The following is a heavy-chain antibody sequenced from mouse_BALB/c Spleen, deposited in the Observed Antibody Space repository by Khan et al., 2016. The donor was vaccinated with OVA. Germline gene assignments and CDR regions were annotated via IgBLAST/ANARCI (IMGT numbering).Heavy chain of an antibody. V-gene: IGHV3-2*02. CDR2: ISYSDST. CDR3: ARANYFGYYFDY. Sequence: EVQLVESGPGLVKPSQSLSLTCTVTGYSITSNYAWNWIRQFPGNKLEWMGYISYSDSTSYNASLKSRISITRDTSQNPFFLQLNSVTTEDTATYYCARANYFGYYFDYWGQGTPLTVSS. D-gene: IGHD1-1*01. CDR1: GYSITSNYA. J-gene: IGHJ2*01.